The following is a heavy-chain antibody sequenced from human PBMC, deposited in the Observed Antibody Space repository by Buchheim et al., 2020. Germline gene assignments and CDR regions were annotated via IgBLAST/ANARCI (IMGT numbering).Heavy chain of an antibody. D-gene: IGHD2-15*01. V-gene: IGHV4-39*07. CDR3: ARARREYCSGGSCYSHYFDY. Sequence: QRQLQESGPGLVKPSETLSLTCTVSGGSISNSDSYYWGWIRQPPGKGLEWIGRIYTSGSTNYNPSLKSRVTISVDTSKNQFSLKLSSVTAADTAVYYCARARREYCSGGSCYSHYFDYWGQGTL. CDR1: GGSISNSDSYY. CDR2: IYTSGST. J-gene: IGHJ4*02.